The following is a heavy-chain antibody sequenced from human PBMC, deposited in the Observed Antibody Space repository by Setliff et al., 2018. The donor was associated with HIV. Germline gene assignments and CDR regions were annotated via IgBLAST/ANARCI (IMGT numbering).Heavy chain of an antibody. V-gene: IGHV3-21*01. J-gene: IGHJ4*02. CDR3: ARGYCSSTSCRYYFDY. D-gene: IGHD2-2*01. CDR1: RFTFTSYS. Sequence: PGGSLRLSCTASRFTFTSYSVNWVRQAPGKGLEWVSSISSTSSYIYYADSVKGRFTISRDNAKNSLYLQMNSLRAEDTAVYYCARGYCSSTSCRYYFDYWGQGTLVTVSS. CDR2: ISSTSSYI.